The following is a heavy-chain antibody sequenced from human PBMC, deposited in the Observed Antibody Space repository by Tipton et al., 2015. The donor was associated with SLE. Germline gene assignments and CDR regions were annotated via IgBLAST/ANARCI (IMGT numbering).Heavy chain of an antibody. D-gene: IGHD2-2*01. J-gene: IGHJ3*02. CDR3: ARDGLESYADAFDI. Sequence: QSGPEVKKPGSSVKVSCKASGDTFSSYAISWVRQAPGQGLEWMGRIIPIFGTANYAQKFQGRVTMTTDTSTSTAYMELRSLRSDDTAVYYCARDGLESYADAFDIWGQGTMVTVSS. V-gene: IGHV1-69*05. CDR2: IIPIFGTA. CDR1: GDTFSSYA.